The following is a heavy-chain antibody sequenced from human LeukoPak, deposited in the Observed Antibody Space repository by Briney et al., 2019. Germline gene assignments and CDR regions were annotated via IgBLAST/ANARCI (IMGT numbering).Heavy chain of an antibody. V-gene: IGHV3-48*01. CDR1: GFTFSSYA. CDR3: ARDSRQQLPH. D-gene: IGHD6-13*01. J-gene: IGHJ4*02. Sequence: GGSLRLSCAASGFTFSSYAMNWVRQAPGKGLEWLSYISSSRSVIYYADSVKGRFTISRDNAKNSLYLQMSSLRAEDTAVYYCARDSRQQLPHWGQGTLVTVSS. CDR2: ISSSRSVI.